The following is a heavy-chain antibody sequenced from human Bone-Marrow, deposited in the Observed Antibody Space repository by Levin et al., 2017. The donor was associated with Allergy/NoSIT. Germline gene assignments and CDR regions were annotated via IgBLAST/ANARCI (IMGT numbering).Heavy chain of an antibody. CDR2: IYHSGST. CDR3: ARGSYFGGLSFDC. D-gene: IGHD4-23*01. Sequence: SQTLSLTCTVSGGSVSSGSYYWSWIRQPPGKGLEWIAYIYHSGSTKYNPSLKSRVTISLDTSRNQFSLRLTSLTAVDPAVYYCARGSYFGGLSFDCWGKGTLVTVSS. V-gene: IGHV4-61*01. J-gene: IGHJ4*02. CDR1: GGSVSSGSYY.